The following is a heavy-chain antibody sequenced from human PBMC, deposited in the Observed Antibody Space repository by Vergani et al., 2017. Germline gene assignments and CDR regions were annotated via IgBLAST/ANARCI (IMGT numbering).Heavy chain of an antibody. CDR1: GFTFSSYA. J-gene: IGHJ6*02. V-gene: IGHV3-30*04. Sequence: VQLLESGGGLVQPGGSLRLSCAASGFTFSSYAMHWVRQAPGKGLEWVAVISYDGSNKYYADSVKGRFTISRDNSKNTLYLQMNSLRAEDTAVYYCAKEIAVAVTGYYGMDVWGQGTTVTVSS. CDR3: AKEIAVAVTGYYGMDV. D-gene: IGHD6-19*01. CDR2: ISYDGSNK.